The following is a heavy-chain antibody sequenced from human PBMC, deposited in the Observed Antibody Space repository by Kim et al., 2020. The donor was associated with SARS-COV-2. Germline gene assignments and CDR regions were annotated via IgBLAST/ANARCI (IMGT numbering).Heavy chain of an antibody. D-gene: IGHD6-19*01. CDR2: IDIDSYSV. J-gene: IGHJ4*02. Sequence: GGSLRLSCAVTGFIFSRYRMNWVRQVPGKGLDGVSSIDIDSYSVNYADSVKGRFTSSRDNAENTLYLEMDSLRVEDSAVYYCVRGTSAWKGLDYWGQGAGVTVAT. CDR3: VRGTSAWKGLDY. CDR1: GFIFSRYR. V-gene: IGHV3-74*01.